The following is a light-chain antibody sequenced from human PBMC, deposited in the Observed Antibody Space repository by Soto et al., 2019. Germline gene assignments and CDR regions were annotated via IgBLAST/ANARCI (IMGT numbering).Light chain of an antibody. CDR3: QQFYNTPPYT. Sequence: DTVMTQSPDSLAVSLGERATINCKSSQSVFHSANNMNYLAWYRQKPGQSPKLLISWASIRDSGVPDRFSGSGSGTDFTLTINSLQAEDAAVYYCQQFYNTPPYTFGQGTRLEIK. V-gene: IGKV4-1*01. J-gene: IGKJ2*01. CDR2: WAS. CDR1: QSVFHSANNMNY.